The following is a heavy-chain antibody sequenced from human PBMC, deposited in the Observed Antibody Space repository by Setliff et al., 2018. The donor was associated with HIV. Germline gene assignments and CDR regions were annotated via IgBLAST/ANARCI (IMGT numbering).Heavy chain of an antibody. J-gene: IGHJ5*02. V-gene: IGHV1-18*01. D-gene: IGHD6-19*01. CDR2: ISAYNVNT. Sequence: ASVKVSCKASGYSFTSYGVSWVRQAPGQGLEWMGWISAYNVNTNYAQKLQGRVTMTTDTSTKTVYMELSSLRSEETAVYYCAKDIPVPAINSGRIKNWFDPWGEGTLVTVSS. CDR1: GYSFTSYG. CDR3: AKDIPVPAINSGRIKNWFDP.